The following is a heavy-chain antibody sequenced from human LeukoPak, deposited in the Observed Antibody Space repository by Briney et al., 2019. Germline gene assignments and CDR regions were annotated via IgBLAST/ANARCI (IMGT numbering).Heavy chain of an antibody. D-gene: IGHD1-26*01. Sequence: PGGSLRLSCAASVFTFTSYSMKWVRQAPGKGREWVSTISGGGGSTYYADSVKGRFTISRDNSKNTLYLQVNSLRAEDTAVYYCAKGGKWDVTPFDYWGQGTLVTVSS. CDR2: ISGGGGST. CDR3: AKGGKWDVTPFDY. J-gene: IGHJ4*02. CDR1: VFTFTSYS. V-gene: IGHV3-23*01.